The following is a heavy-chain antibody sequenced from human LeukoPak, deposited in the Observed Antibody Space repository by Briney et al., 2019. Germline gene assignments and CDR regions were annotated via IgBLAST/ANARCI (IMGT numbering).Heavy chain of an antibody. J-gene: IGHJ4*02. D-gene: IGHD6-19*01. CDR2: VDRGASAI. Sequence: PGGSLRLSCAASGFTFSSYNMNWVRQAPGEGLEWVSFVDRGASAIFYADSVKGRFTISRDNDKNLLFLQMNSLRDEDTAVYYCARDVTYGGGWPCFDCWGQGTLVTVS. V-gene: IGHV3-48*02. CDR3: ARDVTYGGGWPCFDC. CDR1: GFTFSSYN.